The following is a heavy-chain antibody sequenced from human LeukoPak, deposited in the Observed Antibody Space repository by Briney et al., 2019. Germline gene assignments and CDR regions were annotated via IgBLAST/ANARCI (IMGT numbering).Heavy chain of an antibody. V-gene: IGHV3-74*01. CDR1: GFTFSNYW. CDR3: TAGSPSYY. D-gene: IGHD6-13*01. Sequence: GSLRLSCAASGFTFSNYWMHWVRQAPGKGLVWVSRINSDGSTTNYADSVKGRFTISRDNSKNTLYLQMNSLRAEDTAVYYGTAGSPSYYWGQGTLVTVSS. CDR2: INSDGSTT. J-gene: IGHJ4*02.